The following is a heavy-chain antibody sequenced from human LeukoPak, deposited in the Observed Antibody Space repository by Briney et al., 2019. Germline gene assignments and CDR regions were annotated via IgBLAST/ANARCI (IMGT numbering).Heavy chain of an antibody. V-gene: IGHV3-30*04. CDR3: ASGDNFDY. CDR1: GFTFSTYP. CDR2: ISPDGNNE. D-gene: IGHD7-27*01. J-gene: IGHJ4*02. Sequence: GGSLRLSCDASGFTFSTYPMHWVRQAPGKGLEWLTLISPDGNNEDYADSVKGRFTISRDNAKNSLYLQMNSLRAEDTAVYFCASGDNFDYWGQGTLVTVSS.